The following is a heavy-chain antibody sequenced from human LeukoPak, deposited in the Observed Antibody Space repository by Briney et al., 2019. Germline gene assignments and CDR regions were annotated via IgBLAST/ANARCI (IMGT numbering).Heavy chain of an antibody. CDR2: MNPNSGNT. CDR1: GYTITSYD. J-gene: IGHJ6*03. D-gene: IGHD3-3*01. CDR3: ARAPPNYDFWSGYPYYYYYYMDV. Sequence: ASVKVSCKASGYTITSYDINWVRQATGQGLEWMGWMNPNSGNTGYAQKFQGRVTMTRNTSISTAYMELSSLRSEDTAVYYCARAPPNYDFWSGYPYYYYYYMDVWGKGTTVTVSS. V-gene: IGHV1-8*01.